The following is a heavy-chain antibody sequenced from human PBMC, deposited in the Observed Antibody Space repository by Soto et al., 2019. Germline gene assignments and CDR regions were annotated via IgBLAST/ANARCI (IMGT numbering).Heavy chain of an antibody. CDR1: VFTFSSFA. V-gene: IGHV3-23*01. Sequence: PWWSLRLSCSASVFTFSSFALSWFRQAPGKGLEWVSAISGSGDGTDYADSVKGRFTISRDNSKNTLYLQMNSLRAEDTAVYYWAGPGYSSQDYWGQGALVTVSS. J-gene: IGHJ4*02. CDR3: AGPGYSSQDY. D-gene: IGHD5-18*01. CDR2: ISGSGDGT.